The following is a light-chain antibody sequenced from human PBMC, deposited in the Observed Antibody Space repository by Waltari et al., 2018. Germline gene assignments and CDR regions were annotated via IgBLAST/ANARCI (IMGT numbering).Light chain of an antibody. CDR1: QNVRSNY. CDR3: QQYGSSSWT. Sequence: EIVLTQSPGTLSSSPRERATLSCRASQNVRSNYVAWYRQKAGQAPTLLIYGPSGRATGTPDRFSGSGSGTDFTLTISRLEPEDFAVYYCQQYGSSSWTFGQGTKVEIK. J-gene: IGKJ1*01. V-gene: IGKV3-20*01. CDR2: GPS.